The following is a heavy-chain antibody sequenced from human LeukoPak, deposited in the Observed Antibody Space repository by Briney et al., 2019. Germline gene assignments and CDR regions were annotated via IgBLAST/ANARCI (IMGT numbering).Heavy chain of an antibody. CDR1: GYTFTGYY. D-gene: IGHD2-2*01. J-gene: IGHJ5*02. Sequence: ASVKVSCKASGYTFTGYYMHWVRQAPGQGLEWMGWINPNSGGTNYAQKFQGRVTMTRDTSISTAYMELSRLRSDDTAVYYCARLPSRYCSSTSCSGPWGQGTLVTVSS. CDR3: ARLPSRYCSSTSCSGP. V-gene: IGHV1-2*02. CDR2: INPNSGGT.